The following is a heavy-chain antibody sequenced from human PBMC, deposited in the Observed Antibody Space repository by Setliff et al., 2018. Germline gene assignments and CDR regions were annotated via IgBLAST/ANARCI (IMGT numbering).Heavy chain of an antibody. V-gene: IGHV1-18*01. CDR1: GYTFTYFG. CDR2: ISPYNGQT. J-gene: IGHJ6*02. Sequence: ASVKVSCKASGYTFTYFGLSWVRQAPGQGLEWMGWISPYNGQTTYAQRFQGRITMTTDTSTGTAYMELRNLRSDDTAIYFCAKEPAVSLTEAVRRTYYDYAMDAWGQGTTGTVS. CDR3: AKEPAVSLTEAVRRTYYDYAMDA. D-gene: IGHD3-9*01.